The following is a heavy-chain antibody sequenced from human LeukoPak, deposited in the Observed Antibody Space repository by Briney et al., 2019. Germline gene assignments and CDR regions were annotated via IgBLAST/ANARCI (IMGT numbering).Heavy chain of an antibody. Sequence: SETLSLTCAVYGGSFSGYYWSWIRQPPGKGLEWIGEINHSRSTNYNPSLKSRVTISVDTSKNQFSLKLSSVTAADTAVYYCARATHYDFWSGYYPFDYWGQGTLVTVSS. D-gene: IGHD3-3*01. CDR1: GGSFSGYY. V-gene: IGHV4-34*01. CDR3: ARATHYDFWSGYYPFDY. CDR2: INHSRST. J-gene: IGHJ4*02.